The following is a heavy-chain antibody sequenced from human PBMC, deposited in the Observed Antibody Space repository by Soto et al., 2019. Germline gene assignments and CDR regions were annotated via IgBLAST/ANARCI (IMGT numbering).Heavy chain of an antibody. D-gene: IGHD1-7*01. Sequence: SVKVSCKASGGTFSSYAISWVRQAPGQGLEWMGGIIPIFGTANYAQKFQGRVTITADESTSTAYMELSSLRSEDTAVYYCARGPVPLDGTEFDYWGQGTLVTVSS. CDR3: ARGPVPLDGTEFDY. CDR1: GGTFSSYA. CDR2: IIPIFGTA. V-gene: IGHV1-69*13. J-gene: IGHJ4*02.